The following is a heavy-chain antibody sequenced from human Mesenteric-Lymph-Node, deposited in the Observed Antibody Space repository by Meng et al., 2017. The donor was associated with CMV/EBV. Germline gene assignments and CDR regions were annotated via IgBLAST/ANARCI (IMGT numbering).Heavy chain of an antibody. CDR2: IYGGDSTA. V-gene: IGHV3-23*03. CDR1: GLTFISYA. D-gene: IGHD2-21*01. J-gene: IGHJ2*01. Sequence: CAASGLTFISYAMNWVRQAPGKGLEWVSVIYGGDSTAYYADSVKGRFTISRDNSKNTLYLKMNSLRAEDTAVYYCARGIATHWYFDLWGRGTLVTVSS. CDR3: ARGIATHWYFDL.